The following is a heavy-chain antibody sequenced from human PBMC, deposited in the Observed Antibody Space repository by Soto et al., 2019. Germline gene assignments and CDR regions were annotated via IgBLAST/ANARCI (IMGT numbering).Heavy chain of an antibody. V-gene: IGHV3-33*01. CDR3: ARDQVVAARGY. CDR1: GFTFSSYG. CDR2: IWYDGSNK. J-gene: IGHJ4*02. D-gene: IGHD3-10*01. Sequence: GGSLRLSCAASGFTFSSYGMHWVRQAPGKGLEWVAVIWYDGSNKYYADSVKGRFTISRDNSKNTLYLQMNSLRAEDTAVYYCARDQVVAARGYWGQGTLVTVSS.